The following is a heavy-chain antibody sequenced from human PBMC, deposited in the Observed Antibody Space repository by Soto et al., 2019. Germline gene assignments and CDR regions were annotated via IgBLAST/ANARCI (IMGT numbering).Heavy chain of an antibody. CDR2: IYYSGST. CDR3: ARAEITVTTLFDY. CDR1: GGSISSGGYY. J-gene: IGHJ4*02. V-gene: IGHV4-31*03. D-gene: IGHD4-17*01. Sequence: SETLSLTCTVSGGSISSGGYYWSWIRQHPGKGLEWIGYIYYSGSTYYNPSLKSRVTISVDTSKNQFSLKLSSVTAADTAVYYCARAEITVTTLFDYWGQGTLVTVSS.